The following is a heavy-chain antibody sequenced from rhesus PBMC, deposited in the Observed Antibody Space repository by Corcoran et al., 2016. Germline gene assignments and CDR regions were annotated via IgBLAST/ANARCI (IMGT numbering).Heavy chain of an antibody. J-gene: IGHJ3*01. Sequence: QVQLQDSGPGRLKPSETLALTGAVSGGSLSCGYGWGGVRQPPGRGLEWIGGIFSRSGNTYYNPSLKSPATISTDTSKNQFSLKLSSVTAADTAVYYCARAHNWNNAFDFWGQGLRVTVSS. CDR3: ARAHNWNNAFDF. CDR2: IFSRSGNT. CDR1: GGSLSCGYG. V-gene: IGHV4S7*01. D-gene: IGHD1-26*01.